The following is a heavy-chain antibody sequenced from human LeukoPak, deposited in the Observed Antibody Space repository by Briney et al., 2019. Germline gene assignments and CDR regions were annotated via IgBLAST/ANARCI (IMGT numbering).Heavy chain of an antibody. CDR3: AREHARYHFDY. CDR2: IYYSGST. J-gene: IGHJ4*02. CDR1: GGSISSYY. V-gene: IGHV4-59*01. D-gene: IGHD1-1*01. Sequence: SETLSLTCTVSGGSISSYYWSWIRQPPGKGLEWIGYIYYSGSTNYNPSLKSRVTISVDTSKNQFSLKLSSVTAADTAVYYCAREHARYHFDYWGQGTLVTVSS.